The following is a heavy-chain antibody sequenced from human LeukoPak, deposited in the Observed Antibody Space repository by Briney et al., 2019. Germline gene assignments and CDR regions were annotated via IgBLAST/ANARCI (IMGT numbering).Heavy chain of an antibody. V-gene: IGHV4-59*03. CDR2: IYNRDT. Sequence: ASETLSLTCSVSGASISSSYWSWLRQPPGKGLEWIAHIYNRDTNYNPSLQSRVTISLDTSKNQFSLKLTSVTAADTAVYYCAKNGRTWPSWGRGTLATVSS. CDR1: GASISSSY. CDR3: AKNGRTWPS. D-gene: IGHD2-8*01. J-gene: IGHJ5*02.